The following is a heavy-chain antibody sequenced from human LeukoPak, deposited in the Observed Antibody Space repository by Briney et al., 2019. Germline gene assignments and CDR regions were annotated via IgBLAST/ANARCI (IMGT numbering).Heavy chain of an antibody. CDR2: ITRSSSYI. J-gene: IGHJ4*02. Sequence: GGSLRLSCAASGFIFSSYSINWVRQAPGKGLEWVSSITRSSSYIYYADSVKGRFTVSRDNAKNSLYLQMNSLRAEDTAVYYCAKDQYYDSSGSDPYWGQGTLVTVSS. D-gene: IGHD3-22*01. CDR3: AKDQYYDSSGSDPY. V-gene: IGHV3-21*04. CDR1: GFIFSSYS.